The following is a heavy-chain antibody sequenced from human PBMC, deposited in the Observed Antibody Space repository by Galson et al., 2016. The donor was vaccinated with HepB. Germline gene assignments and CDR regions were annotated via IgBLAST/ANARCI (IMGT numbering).Heavy chain of an antibody. CDR3: ARDWYNSGPTD. Sequence: ETLSLTCTVSGGSIGGSSYYWGWIRQPPGKGLEWIGSIYYSGSTYYNPSLKSRVTMSVDTSKNQLSLNLSSVTAADTAVYYCARDWYNSGPTDWGQGTLVTVSS. CDR1: GGSIGGSSYY. J-gene: IGHJ4*02. CDR2: IYYSGST. D-gene: IGHD6-19*01. V-gene: IGHV4-39*07.